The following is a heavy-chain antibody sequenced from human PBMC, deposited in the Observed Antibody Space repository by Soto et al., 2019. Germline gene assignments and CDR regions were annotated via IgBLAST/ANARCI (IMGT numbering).Heavy chain of an antibody. CDR3: ATRGHWIGYYGMDV. CDR2: IVVGSGNT. V-gene: IGHV1-58*01. D-gene: IGHD3-10*01. CDR1: GFTFTSSA. Sequence: GASVKVSCKASGFTFTSSAVQWVRQARGQRLEWIGWIVVGSGNTNYAQKFQERVTITRDMSTSTAYMELSSLRSEDTAVYYCATRGHWIGYYGMDVWGQGTTVTVSS. J-gene: IGHJ6*02.